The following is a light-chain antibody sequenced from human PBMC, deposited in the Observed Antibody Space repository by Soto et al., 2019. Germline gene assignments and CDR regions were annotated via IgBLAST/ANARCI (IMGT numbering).Light chain of an antibody. CDR1: SSDVGGYNY. CDR2: DVS. CDR3: CSYAGSYTLV. J-gene: IGLJ2*01. Sequence: QSALTQPRSVSGSPGQSVTFSCTGTSSDVGGYNYVSWYQQHPGKAPKLMIYDVSKRPSGVPDRFSGSKSGNTASLTISGRQAEDEADYYCCSYAGSYTLVFGGGTKLTVL. V-gene: IGLV2-11*01.